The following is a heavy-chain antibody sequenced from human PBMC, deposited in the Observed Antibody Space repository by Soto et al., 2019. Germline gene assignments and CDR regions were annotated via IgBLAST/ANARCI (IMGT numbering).Heavy chain of an antibody. Sequence: KPSETLSLTCTVSGGSISSYYWSWIRQPPGKGLEWIGYIYYSGSTNYNPSLKSRVTISVDTSKNQFSLKLSSVTAADTAVYYCARGKGQWLVTTSFDYWGQGTLVTVSS. J-gene: IGHJ4*02. CDR3: ARGKGQWLVTTSFDY. CDR1: GGSISSYY. D-gene: IGHD6-19*01. CDR2: IYYSGST. V-gene: IGHV4-59*01.